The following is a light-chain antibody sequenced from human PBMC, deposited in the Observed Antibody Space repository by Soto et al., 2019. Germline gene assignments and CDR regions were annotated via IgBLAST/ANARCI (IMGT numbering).Light chain of an antibody. CDR3: SSYTSSITYV. V-gene: IGLV2-14*01. J-gene: IGLJ1*01. CDR1: SRDVGGYNY. CDR2: EVS. Sequence: QSALTQPASVSGSPGQSITISCTGTSRDVGGYNYVSWYQQHPGKAPKLMIYEVSNRPSGVSNRFSGSKSGNTASLTISGLQAEDEADYYCSSYTSSITYVFGTGTKVTVL.